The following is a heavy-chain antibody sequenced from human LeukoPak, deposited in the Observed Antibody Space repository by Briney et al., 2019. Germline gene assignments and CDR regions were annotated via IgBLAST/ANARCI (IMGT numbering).Heavy chain of an antibody. CDR2: IKSKTDGCTT. CDR3: TTLVATTL. Sequence: GGSLRLSCAASGFTLSNAWMSWVRQAPGKGLEWVGRIKSKTDGCTTDYAAAVKVRFPISRDDSKNTLYLQMNSLKTEHTAVYYCTTLVATTLWGQGTLVTVSS. J-gene: IGHJ4*02. V-gene: IGHV3-15*01. D-gene: IGHD1-26*01. CDR1: GFTLSNAW.